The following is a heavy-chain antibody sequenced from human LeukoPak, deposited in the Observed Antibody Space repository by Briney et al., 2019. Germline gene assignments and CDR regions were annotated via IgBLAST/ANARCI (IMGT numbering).Heavy chain of an antibody. D-gene: IGHD6-6*01. Sequence: SETLSLTCTVSGGSISSYYWSWIRQPPGKGLEWIGYIYTSGSTNYNPFLKSRVAISVDTSKNQFSLKLSSVTAADTAVYYCARRTYSSSSRYYYYYMDVWGKGTTVTVSS. J-gene: IGHJ6*03. CDR3: ARRTYSSSSRYYYYYMDV. CDR2: IYTSGST. V-gene: IGHV4-4*09. CDR1: GGSISSYY.